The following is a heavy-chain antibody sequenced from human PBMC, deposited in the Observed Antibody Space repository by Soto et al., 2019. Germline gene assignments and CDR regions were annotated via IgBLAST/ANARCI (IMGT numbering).Heavy chain of an antibody. D-gene: IGHD5-18*01. V-gene: IGHV3-66*01. CDR3: ARDHRDTASDY. Sequence: EVQLVESGGGLVQPGGSLRLSCAASGFTVSSNYMSRVRQAPGKGLEWVSVIYSGGSTYYADSVKGRFTISRDNSKNTLYLQMNSLRAEDTAVYYCARDHRDTASDYWGQGTLVTVSS. CDR2: IYSGGST. CDR1: GFTVSSNY. J-gene: IGHJ4*02.